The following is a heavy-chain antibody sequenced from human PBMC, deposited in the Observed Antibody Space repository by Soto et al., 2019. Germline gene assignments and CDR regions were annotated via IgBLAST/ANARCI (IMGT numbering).Heavy chain of an antibody. CDR3: ARREIQGPIDY. CDR2: IYYSGTT. D-gene: IGHD1-26*01. V-gene: IGHV4-28*01. Sequence: QVQLQESGPGLVKPSDTLSLTCAVSGYSISSSNWWGWIRQPPGKGLEWIGYIYYSGTTYYNPSLKSRVTLSVDTSKNQFSLKLTSVTAVDPAVYYCARREIQGPIDYWGQGTLVTVSS. J-gene: IGHJ4*02. CDR1: GYSISSSNW.